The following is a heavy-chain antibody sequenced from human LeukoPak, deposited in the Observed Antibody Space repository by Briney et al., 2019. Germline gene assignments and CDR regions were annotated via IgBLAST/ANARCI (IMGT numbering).Heavy chain of an antibody. Sequence: GASVKVSCKVSGYTLTELSIHWVRQAPGKGLEWMGGFDPEYGETIYPQKFQGRVTMTEDTSTDTAYLELSSLRPEDTAFYYCATAGGAVPGYDAFDIWGQGTLVTVSS. J-gene: IGHJ3*02. CDR1: GYTLTELS. D-gene: IGHD3-9*01. CDR2: FDPEYGET. CDR3: ATAGGAVPGYDAFDI. V-gene: IGHV1-24*01.